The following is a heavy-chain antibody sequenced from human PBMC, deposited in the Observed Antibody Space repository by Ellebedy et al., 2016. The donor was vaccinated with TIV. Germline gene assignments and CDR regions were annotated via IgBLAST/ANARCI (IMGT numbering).Heavy chain of an antibody. J-gene: IGHJ5*02. D-gene: IGHD4-17*01. CDR1: GFSFRSYW. CDR2: IYQDGSDQ. V-gene: IGHV3-7*01. Sequence: GESLKISCAASGFSFRSYWMSWVRQAPGKGLEWVANIYQDGSDQNYVDSVKGRFTIARDNANNLLFLQMNSLRAEDTAVYYCARRGSYGDYAVQVNNWFGTWGRGTLVTVSS. CDR3: ARRGSYGDYAVQVNNWFGT.